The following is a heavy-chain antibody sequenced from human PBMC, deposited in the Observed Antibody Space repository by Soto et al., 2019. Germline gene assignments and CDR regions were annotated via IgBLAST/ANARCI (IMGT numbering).Heavy chain of an antibody. CDR1: GGSISSGDYY. J-gene: IGHJ6*02. V-gene: IGHV4-30-4*01. CDR2: IYYSGST. D-gene: IGHD3-16*01. Sequence: QVQLQESGPGLVKPSQTLSLTCTVSGGSISSGDYYWSWIRQPPGKGLEWIGYIYYSGSTYYNPALKCRVSISVDTSKNQFSLKLSSVTAADTAVYYCASHDYAHYGMDVWGQGTTVTVSS. CDR3: ASHDYAHYGMDV.